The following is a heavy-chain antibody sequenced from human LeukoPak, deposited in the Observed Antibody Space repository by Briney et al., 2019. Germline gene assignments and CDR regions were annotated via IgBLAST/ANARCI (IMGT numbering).Heavy chain of an antibody. CDR1: GYTFISYD. Sequence: ASVRVSCKASGYTFISYDINWVRQAPGQGLEWMGWMNPNSGNTGYAQKFQGRVTIGRNISRSTAYMELTSLRSEDTAVYYCARDLGVVTPRFDPWGQGTLVIVSS. J-gene: IGHJ5*02. V-gene: IGHV1-8*03. CDR2: MNPNSGNT. D-gene: IGHD3-3*01. CDR3: ARDLGVVTPRFDP.